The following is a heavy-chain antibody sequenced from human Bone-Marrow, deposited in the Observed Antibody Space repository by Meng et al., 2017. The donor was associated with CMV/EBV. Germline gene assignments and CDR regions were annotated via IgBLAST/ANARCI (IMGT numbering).Heavy chain of an antibody. V-gene: IGHV3-48*03. CDR1: GFTFSTYE. CDR2: ISSSGSSYTV. J-gene: IGHJ4*02. Sequence: GGSLRLSCAASGFTFSTYEMNWVRQAPGKGLEWLSYISSSGSSYTVYYADSVKGRFTISRDNAKNSLYLQMHSLRAEDTAVYYCAREFSTSWAYDYWGQGPLVTVSS. D-gene: IGHD6-13*01. CDR3: AREFSTSWAYDY.